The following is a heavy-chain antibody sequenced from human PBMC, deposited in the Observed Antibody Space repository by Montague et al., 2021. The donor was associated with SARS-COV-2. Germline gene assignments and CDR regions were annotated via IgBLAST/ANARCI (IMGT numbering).Heavy chain of an antibody. D-gene: IGHD3-10*01. CDR2: IDWDDDK. Sequence: PALVKPTQTLTLTCTFSGFSLSTSGMCVSWIRQPPGKALEWLALIDWDDDKYYSTSLKTRLTISKDTSKNQVVLTMTNMDPVDTATYYCARRRYGSGSYYLDYGGQGTLVTVSS. J-gene: IGHJ4*02. CDR3: ARRRYGSGSYYLDY. CDR1: GFSLSTSGMC. V-gene: IGHV2-70*01.